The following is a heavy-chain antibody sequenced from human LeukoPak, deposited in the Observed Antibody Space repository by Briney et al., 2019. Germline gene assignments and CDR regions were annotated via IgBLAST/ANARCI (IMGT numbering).Heavy chain of an antibody. CDR2: ISEFGSRT. CDR3: ARETKGDYDY. J-gene: IGHJ4*02. CDR1: GFTFSAFP. Sequence: AGGSLRHSCATSGFTFSAFPMHWVREAPGKGLESVSAISEFGSRTYYANSVRGRFIISRDNSKSTLDLQMDSLRLEDMAVYYWARETKGDYDYWGQGTLVTVSS. V-gene: IGHV3-64*01. D-gene: IGHD2-21*01.